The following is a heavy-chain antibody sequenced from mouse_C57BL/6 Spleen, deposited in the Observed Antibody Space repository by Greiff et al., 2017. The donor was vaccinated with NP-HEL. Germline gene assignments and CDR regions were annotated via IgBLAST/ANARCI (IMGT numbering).Heavy chain of an antibody. J-gene: IGHJ4*01. Sequence: QVQLPQPGPELVKPGASVKLSCKASGYTFTSYWMHWVKQRPGQGLEWIGNINPSTGGTNYNEKFKSTATLTVDKSSSTAYMQLSSLTSADSAVYYCAEGVTTVAYAMDYGGKGTSVTVSS. D-gene: IGHD1-1*01. V-gene: IGHV1-53*01. CDR1: GYTFTSYW. CDR2: INPSTGGT. CDR3: AEGVTTVAYAMDY.